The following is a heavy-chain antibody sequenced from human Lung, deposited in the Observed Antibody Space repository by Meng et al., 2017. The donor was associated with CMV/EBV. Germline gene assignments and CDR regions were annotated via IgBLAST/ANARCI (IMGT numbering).Heavy chain of an antibody. Sequence: GGSXRLXCAASGFTFSSYTMNWVRQAPGKGLEWVSYISSSSSTIYYADSVKGRFTISRDNAKNSLYLQMNSLRAEDTAVYYCARGGGGYSGDYWGQGTLVTVSS. V-gene: IGHV3-48*04. CDR1: GFTFSSYT. D-gene: IGHD1-26*01. CDR3: ARGGGGYSGDY. J-gene: IGHJ4*02. CDR2: ISSSSSTI.